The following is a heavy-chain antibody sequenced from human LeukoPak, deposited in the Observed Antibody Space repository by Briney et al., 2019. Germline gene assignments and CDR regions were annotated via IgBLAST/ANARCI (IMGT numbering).Heavy chain of an antibody. Sequence: SETLSLTCAVSGTSFSSYYWSWVRQPPGKGLEWIGEVNHSGYTNDNPSLKSRVTISVDTSKNQFSLRLRSVTAADTGVYFCARMTTGHDFWGQGTLVTVSS. CDR1: GTSFSSYY. J-gene: IGHJ4*02. V-gene: IGHV4-34*01. D-gene: IGHD4-17*01. CDR3: ARMTTGHDF. CDR2: VNHSGYT.